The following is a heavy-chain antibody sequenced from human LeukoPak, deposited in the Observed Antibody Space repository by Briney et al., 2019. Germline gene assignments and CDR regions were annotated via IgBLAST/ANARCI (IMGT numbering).Heavy chain of an antibody. CDR2: ISGSGDNT. Sequence: GGSLRLSCAASGFIFNSYAMSWVCQAPGKGLEWVSGISGSGDNTYYADSVEGRFTISRDNSKNTLYLQLSSLRAEDTAVYYCAKETFLGPRNYYYYGMDVWGQGTTVTVSS. D-gene: IGHD1-26*01. J-gene: IGHJ6*02. CDR3: AKETFLGPRNYYYYGMDV. V-gene: IGHV3-23*01. CDR1: GFIFNSYA.